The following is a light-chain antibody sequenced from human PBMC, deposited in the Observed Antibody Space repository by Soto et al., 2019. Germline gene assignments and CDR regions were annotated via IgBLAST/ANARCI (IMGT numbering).Light chain of an antibody. V-gene: IGLV7-46*01. J-gene: IGLJ2*01. CDR1: TGAVTSGHY. Sequence: QTVVTQEPSLTVSPGGTVTLTCGSSTGAVTSGHYPYWFQQKPGQAPRTLIYDTSNKHSWTPARFSGSLLGDKAALTLSGAQPEDEAEYYCLLSYNIARARVFGGGTKLTVL. CDR3: LLSYNIARARV. CDR2: DTS.